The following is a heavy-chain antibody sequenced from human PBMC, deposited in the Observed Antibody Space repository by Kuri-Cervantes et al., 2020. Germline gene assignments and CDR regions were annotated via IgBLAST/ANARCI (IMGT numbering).Heavy chain of an antibody. J-gene: IGHJ4*02. CDR2: ISYDGSNK. D-gene: IGHD3-22*01. CDR1: GFTFSSYG. V-gene: IGHV3-30*18. CDR3: AKDGYITMIVVVTMIDY. Sequence: LSLTCAASGFTFSSYGMHWVRQAPGKGLEWVAVISYDGSNKYYADSVKGRFTISRDNSENTLYLQMNSLRAEDTAVYYCAKDGYITMIVVVTMIDYWGQGTLVTVSS.